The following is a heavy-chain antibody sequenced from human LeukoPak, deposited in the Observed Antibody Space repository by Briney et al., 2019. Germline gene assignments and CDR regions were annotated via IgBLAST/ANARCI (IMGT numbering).Heavy chain of an antibody. Sequence: SETLSLTCTVSGGSISSYYWSWIRQPPGKGLEWIGYIYYSGGTNYNPSLKGRVTISVDTSKNQFSLKLSSVTAADTAVYYCARIMYSRFDYWGQGTLVTVSS. J-gene: IGHJ4*02. CDR2: IYYSGGT. CDR1: GGSISSYY. CDR3: ARIMYSRFDY. V-gene: IGHV4-59*01. D-gene: IGHD6-13*01.